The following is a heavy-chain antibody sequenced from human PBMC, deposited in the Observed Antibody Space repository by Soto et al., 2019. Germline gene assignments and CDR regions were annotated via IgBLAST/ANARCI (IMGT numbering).Heavy chain of an antibody. Sequence: GGSLRLSCAASGFTFSNFAMGWVRQAPGKGLEWVSVLNGRGDTTYYADSVKGRFTISRDNSKNTLYLQMNSLRAEDTAVYYYAHHSTSTNGCYHFDYLGQGALVPLSS. V-gene: IGHV3-23*01. CDR1: GFTFSNFA. J-gene: IGHJ4*02. CDR2: LNGRGDTT. D-gene: IGHD6-19*01. CDR3: AHHSTSTNGCYHFDY.